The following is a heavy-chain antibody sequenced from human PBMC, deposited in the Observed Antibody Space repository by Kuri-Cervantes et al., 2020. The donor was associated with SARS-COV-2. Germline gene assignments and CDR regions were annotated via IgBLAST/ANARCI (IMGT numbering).Heavy chain of an antibody. Sequence: SVKVSCKASGYTFTRYYVHWVRQAPGQGLEWMGIIDPSGGSTSYAQKFQGRVTMTRDTTTSTVYMELSSLRSKDTAVYYCAREAEYCSSTSCYKRQYYFDYWGQGTLVTVSS. V-gene: IGHV1-46*01. D-gene: IGHD2-2*02. CDR3: AREAEYCSSTSCYKRQYYFDY. CDR1: GYTFTRYY. CDR2: IDPSGGST. J-gene: IGHJ4*02.